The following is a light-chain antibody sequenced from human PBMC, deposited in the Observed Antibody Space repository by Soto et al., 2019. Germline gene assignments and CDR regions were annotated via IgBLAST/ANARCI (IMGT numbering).Light chain of an antibody. Sequence: DIVLTQSPGTLSLSPGERATLSCRASQSVSSSYLAWYQQKPDQAPRLLIYGASSRATGVPDRFSGSGSGTDFTLTISRLEAEDVAVYYCQQYGSSPWTFGQGTKVEIK. CDR3: QQYGSSPWT. CDR1: QSVSSSY. CDR2: GAS. J-gene: IGKJ1*01. V-gene: IGKV3-20*01.